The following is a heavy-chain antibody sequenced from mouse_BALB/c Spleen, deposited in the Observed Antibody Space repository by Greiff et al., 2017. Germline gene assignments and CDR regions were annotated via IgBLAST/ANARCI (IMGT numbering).Heavy chain of an antibody. CDR2: INPNNGGT. J-gene: IGHJ2*01. CDR3: ARGAFGTVVPFDY. V-gene: IGHV1-18*01. CDR1: GYTFTDYN. D-gene: IGHD1-1*01. Sequence: VQLQQSGPELVKPGASVKIPCKASGYTFTDYNMDWVKQSHGKSLEWIGDINPNNGGTIYNQKFKGKATLTVDKSSSTAYMELRSLTSEDTAVYYCARGAFGTVVPFDYWGQGTTLTVSS.